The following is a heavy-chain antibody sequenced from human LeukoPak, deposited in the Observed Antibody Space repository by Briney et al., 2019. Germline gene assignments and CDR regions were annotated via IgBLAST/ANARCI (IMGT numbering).Heavy chain of an antibody. CDR1: GFTFNNYV. V-gene: IGHV3-30*04. J-gene: IGHJ6*02. CDR2: LSYDGSNK. CDR3: ARGLGFSITLYGMDV. Sequence: PGGSLRLSCAASGFTFNNYVVHWVRQAPGKGLEWVAVLSYDGSNKYYADSVKGRFTISGDTSKSTVYLQLNSLRAEDTAMYYCARGLGFSITLYGMDVWGQGTTVTVSS. D-gene: IGHD3-10*01.